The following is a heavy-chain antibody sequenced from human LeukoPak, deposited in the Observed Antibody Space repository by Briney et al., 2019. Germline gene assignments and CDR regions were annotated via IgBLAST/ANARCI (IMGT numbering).Heavy chain of an antibody. V-gene: IGHV3-23*01. CDR3: AKLHNLNCDY. Sequence: GGSLRLSCAASGFTFSSYAMSWVRQAPGKGLEWVSAISSSGGSTYYADSVKGRFTISRDNSKNTLYLQMNNLRPEDTAVYYCAKLHNLNCDYWGLGTLVTVSS. CDR1: GFTFSSYA. D-gene: IGHD1-14*01. CDR2: ISSSGGST. J-gene: IGHJ4*02.